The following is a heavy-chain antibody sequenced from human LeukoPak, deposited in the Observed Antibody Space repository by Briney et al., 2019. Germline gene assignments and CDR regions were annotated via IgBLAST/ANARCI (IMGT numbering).Heavy chain of an antibody. Sequence: SETLSLTCTVSGGSISSYYWSWLRQPPGKGLEWIGYIYYSGSTNYNPSLKSRVTISVDTSKNQFSLKLSSVTAADTAVYYCARGLLDGYTHPAAFDMWGQGTMVTVSS. V-gene: IGHV4-59*01. CDR1: GGSISSYY. CDR2: IYYSGST. CDR3: ARGLLDGYTHPAAFDM. J-gene: IGHJ3*02. D-gene: IGHD5-24*01.